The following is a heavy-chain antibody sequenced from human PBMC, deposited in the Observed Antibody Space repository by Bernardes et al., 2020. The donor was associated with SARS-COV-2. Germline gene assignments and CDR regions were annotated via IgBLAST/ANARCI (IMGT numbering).Heavy chain of an antibody. CDR3: AGSSCGIDCYIGGLRSWDYGMDV. D-gene: IGHD2-21*02. Sequence: SETLSLTCTVSGGSISSSNYYWGWIRQAPGKGLEWIGSIYSSGTTYYNPSLQGRVIESVDTTENQFSLRLSFVTAADTALYYCAGSSCGIDCYIGGLRSWDYGMDVWGQGTTVTVSS. J-gene: IGHJ6*02. V-gene: IGHV4-39*01. CDR2: IYSSGTT. CDR1: GGSISSSNYY.